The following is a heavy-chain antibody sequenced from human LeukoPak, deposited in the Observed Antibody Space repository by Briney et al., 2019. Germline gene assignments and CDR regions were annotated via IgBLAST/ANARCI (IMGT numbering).Heavy chain of an antibody. CDR3: AKGERNLPSSSSAFDY. V-gene: IGHV3-9*01. Sequence: GRSLRLSCAASGFTFDDYAMHWVRQAPGKGLEWVSGISWNSGSIGYADSVKGRFTISRDNAKNSLYLQMNSLRTEDTALYYCAKGERNLPSSSSAFDYWGQGTLVTVSS. CDR1: GFTFDDYA. J-gene: IGHJ4*02. D-gene: IGHD6-6*01. CDR2: ISWNSGSI.